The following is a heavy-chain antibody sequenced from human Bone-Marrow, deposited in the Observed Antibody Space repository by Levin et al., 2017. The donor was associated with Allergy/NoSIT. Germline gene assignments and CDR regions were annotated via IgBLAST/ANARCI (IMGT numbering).Heavy chain of an antibody. CDR3: AKDGDRSLVVITSYYYYGMDV. Sequence: PGGSLRLSCAASGFTFSSYAMSWVRQAPGKGLEWVSAISGSGGSTYYADSVKGRFTISRDNSKNTLYLQMNSLRAEDTAVYYCAKDGDRSLVVITSYYYYGMDVWGQGTTVTVSS. CDR1: GFTFSSYA. D-gene: IGHD3-22*01. J-gene: IGHJ6*02. CDR2: ISGSGGST. V-gene: IGHV3-23*01.